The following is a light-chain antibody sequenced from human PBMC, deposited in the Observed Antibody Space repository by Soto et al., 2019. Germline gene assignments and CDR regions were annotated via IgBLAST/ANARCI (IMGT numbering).Light chain of an antibody. J-gene: IGKJ5*01. CDR1: QSVRSNS. CDR3: QQYGTSLTT. CDR2: GTS. Sequence: EIGLTQSPGTLSLSPGERATLSCRASQSVRSNSLAWYQQKPGQAPRLLMSGTSSRATGIPDRFSGSGSGTDFTLTIGRLEPEDFAVYYCQQYGTSLTTFGQGTRLEI. V-gene: IGKV3-20*01.